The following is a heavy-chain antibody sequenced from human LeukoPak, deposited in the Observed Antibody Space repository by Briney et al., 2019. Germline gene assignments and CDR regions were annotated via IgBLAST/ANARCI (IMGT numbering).Heavy chain of an antibody. V-gene: IGHV3-30*02. J-gene: IGHJ4*02. Sequence: PGGSLRPSCAASGFTFSSYAMHWVRQAPGKGLEWVAFVRYDESTKFYAASVKGRFTISRDNSKTTLYLQMNSLRAEDTAVYYCAKDVPAAYFDYWGQGTLVTVSS. CDR1: GFTFSSYA. D-gene: IGHD2-2*01. CDR2: VRYDESTK. CDR3: AKDVPAAYFDY.